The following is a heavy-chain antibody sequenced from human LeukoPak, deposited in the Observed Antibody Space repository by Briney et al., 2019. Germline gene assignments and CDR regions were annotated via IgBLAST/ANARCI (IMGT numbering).Heavy chain of an antibody. CDR1: GYTFTSYG. CDR3: ASGIVVVPAAIQMAY. J-gene: IGHJ4*02. V-gene: IGHV1-18*01. D-gene: IGHD2-2*02. Sequence: ASVKVSCKASGYTFTSYGISWVRQAPGQGLEWMGWISAYNGNTNYAQKLQGRVTMTTDTSTITAYMELRSLRSDDTAVYYCASGIVVVPAAIQMAYWGQGTLVTVSS. CDR2: ISAYNGNT.